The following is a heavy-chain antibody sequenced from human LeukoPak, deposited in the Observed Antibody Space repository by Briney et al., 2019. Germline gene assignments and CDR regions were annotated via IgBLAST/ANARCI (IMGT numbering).Heavy chain of an antibody. D-gene: IGHD4-23*01. J-gene: IGHJ4*02. CDR3: ARDLPTVVTPSLNPPGY. CDR1: GYTFTSYG. V-gene: IGHV1-18*01. Sequence: ASVKVSCKASGYTFTSYGISWVRQAPGQGLEWMGWISAYNGNTNYAQKLQGRVTMTRDTSTSTVYMELSSLRSEDTAVYYCARDLPTVVTPSLNPPGYWGQGTLVTVSS. CDR2: ISAYNGNT.